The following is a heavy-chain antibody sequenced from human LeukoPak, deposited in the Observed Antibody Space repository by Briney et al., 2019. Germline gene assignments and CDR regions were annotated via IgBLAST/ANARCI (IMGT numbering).Heavy chain of an antibody. V-gene: IGHV3-53*01. CDR3: AKSFRSTSLDY. Sequence: GGSLRLSCEASGFSASNYMSWVRQAPGKGLGWVSVIYSNGNTYYADSVKGRFTISRDNSRNTLYLQMNSLRAGDTAVYYCAKSFRSTSLDYWGQATMVTDSS. CDR2: IYSNGNT. D-gene: IGHD2-2*01. CDR1: GFSASNY. J-gene: IGHJ4*02.